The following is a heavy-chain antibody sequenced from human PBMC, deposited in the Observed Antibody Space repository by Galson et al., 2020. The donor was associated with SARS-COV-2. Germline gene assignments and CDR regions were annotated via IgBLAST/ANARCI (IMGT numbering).Heavy chain of an antibody. CDR3: ARFYDFWSGPDLGFDP. CDR1: GYTFTSYA. D-gene: IGHD3-3*01. Sequence: ASVKVSCKASGYTFTSYAMNWVRQAPGQGLEGMGWINTNTGNPTYAQGFTGRFVFSLDTSVSTAYLQSSSLKAEDTAVYYCARFYDFWSGPDLGFDPWGQGTLVTVSS. J-gene: IGHJ5*02. CDR2: INTNTGNP. V-gene: IGHV7-4-1*02.